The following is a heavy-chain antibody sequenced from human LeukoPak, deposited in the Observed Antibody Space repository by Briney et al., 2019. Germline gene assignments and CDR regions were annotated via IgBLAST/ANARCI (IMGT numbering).Heavy chain of an antibody. Sequence: SETLSLTCTVSNGSISSDTYFWSWIRQPAGKGLEWIGRMSSSGISTYSPSLKSRVTISIDTSRNQFSMNLNSVTAADTAIYYCARPPGIAAAWFDPRGQGTLVTVSS. CDR1: NGSISSDTYF. J-gene: IGHJ5*02. CDR3: ARPPGIAAAWFDP. D-gene: IGHD6-13*01. CDR2: MSSSGIS. V-gene: IGHV4-61*02.